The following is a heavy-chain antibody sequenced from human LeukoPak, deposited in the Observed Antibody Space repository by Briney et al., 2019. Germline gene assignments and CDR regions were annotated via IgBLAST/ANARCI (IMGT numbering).Heavy chain of an antibody. D-gene: IGHD3-10*01. Sequence: GGSLRLSCAASGFTFSSYAMSWVRQAPGKGLEWVSAISGSGGSTYYADSVKGRFTISRDNSKNTLYLQMNSLRAEGTAVYYCAKDGYYGSGSYPGYWGQGTLVTASS. J-gene: IGHJ4*02. CDR3: AKDGYYGSGSYPGY. CDR1: GFTFSSYA. V-gene: IGHV3-23*01. CDR2: ISGSGGST.